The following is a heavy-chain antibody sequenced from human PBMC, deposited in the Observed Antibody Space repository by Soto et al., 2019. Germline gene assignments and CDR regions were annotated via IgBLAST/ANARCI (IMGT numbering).Heavy chain of an antibody. D-gene: IGHD6-6*01. Sequence: GASVKVSCKVSGYTLTELSMHWVRQAPGKGLEWMGVFDAEDGAASYAQNFQGRVTMTTDTSTSTAYMELRSLRSDDTAVYYCASSIAARDDAFDIWGQGTMVTVSS. CDR3: ASSIAARDDAFDI. CDR1: GYTLTELS. J-gene: IGHJ3*02. CDR2: FDAEDGAA. V-gene: IGHV1-24*01.